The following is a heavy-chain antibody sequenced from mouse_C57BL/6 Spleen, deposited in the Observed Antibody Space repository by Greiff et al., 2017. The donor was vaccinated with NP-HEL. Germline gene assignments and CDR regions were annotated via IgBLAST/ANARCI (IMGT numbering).Heavy chain of an antibody. CDR3: AREGVISFDY. CDR1: GYTFTSYG. Sequence: QVQLQQSGAELARPGASVKLSCKASGYTFTSYGISWVKQRTGQGLEWIGEIYPRSGNTYYNEKLKGKATLTADKASSTAYMELRSLTSEDSAVYFCAREGVISFDYWGQGTTLTVSS. D-gene: IGHD1-1*01. J-gene: IGHJ2*01. V-gene: IGHV1-81*01. CDR2: IYPRSGNT.